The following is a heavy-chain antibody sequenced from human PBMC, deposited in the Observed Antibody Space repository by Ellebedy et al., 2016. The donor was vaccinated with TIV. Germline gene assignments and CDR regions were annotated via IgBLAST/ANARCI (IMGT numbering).Heavy chain of an antibody. Sequence: ASVKVSXXASGYTFINYDITWVRQAPGQGLEWMGGISVYTGDTNYAQKVQGRVTMTTDTSTSTAYMELRSLRSDDTAMYYCARGTLYSGNYYLFDYWGQGTLVTVSS. J-gene: IGHJ4*02. D-gene: IGHD1-26*01. V-gene: IGHV1-18*01. CDR3: ARGTLYSGNYYLFDY. CDR1: GYTFINYD. CDR2: ISVYTGDT.